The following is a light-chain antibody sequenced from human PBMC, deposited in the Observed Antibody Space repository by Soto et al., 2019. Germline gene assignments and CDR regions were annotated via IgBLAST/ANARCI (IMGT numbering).Light chain of an antibody. CDR2: DAS. V-gene: IGKV3-11*01. CDR1: QSVSSY. Sequence: EIVLTQSPATLSLSPGERATLSCRASQSVSSYLAWYQQKPGQAPRLLIYDASNRATGIPARFSGSGSGTDFTLPISSLEPEDFAIYYCQQRSEWPLTFGGGTKVEIK. CDR3: QQRSEWPLT. J-gene: IGKJ4*01.